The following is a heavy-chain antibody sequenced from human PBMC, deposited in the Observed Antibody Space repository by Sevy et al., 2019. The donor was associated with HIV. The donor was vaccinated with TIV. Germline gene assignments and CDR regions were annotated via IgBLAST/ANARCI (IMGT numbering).Heavy chain of an antibody. CDR2: INWDGSST. Sequence: GGSLRLSCAASGFTFDDYGMSWVRQAPGKGLEWVSGINWDGSSTGYADSVKGRFTISRDNVKKSLHLQMTSLRAEDTAFYYCAREKSCGGACYHFDHWGQGTLVTVSS. J-gene: IGHJ4*02. CDR3: AREKSCGGACYHFDH. D-gene: IGHD2-21*02. CDR1: GFTFDDYG. V-gene: IGHV3-20*04.